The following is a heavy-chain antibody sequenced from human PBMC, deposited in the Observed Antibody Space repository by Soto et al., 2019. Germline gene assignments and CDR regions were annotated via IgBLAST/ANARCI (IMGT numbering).Heavy chain of an antibody. CDR2: IYYSGST. V-gene: IGHV4-31*03. CDR1: GGSISSGGYY. D-gene: IGHD3-10*01. J-gene: IGHJ6*02. CDR3: ARDYYGSGSYYNYYYYGMDV. Sequence: QVQLQESGPGLVKPSQTLSLTCTVSGGSISSGGYYWSWIRQHPGKGLEWIGYIYYSGSTYYNPSLKSRVTISVDTSKNQFSLKLSSVTAADTAVYYCARDYYGSGSYYNYYYYGMDVCGQGTTVTVSS.